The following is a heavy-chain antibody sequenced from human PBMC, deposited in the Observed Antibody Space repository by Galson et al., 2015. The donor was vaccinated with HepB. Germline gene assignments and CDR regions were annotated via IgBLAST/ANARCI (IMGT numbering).Heavy chain of an antibody. CDR1: GFTFSDYY. J-gene: IGHJ4*02. CDR2: INMSSTTI. V-gene: IGHV3-11*01. Sequence: SLRLSCAASGFTFSDYYMSWIRQAPGKGLEWISYINMSSTTIYYADSVRGRFTVSRDNAKNSLYLQMNNLRAEDTAIYYCARDRSALLGADYWGQGTLVTVSS. D-gene: IGHD1-26*01. CDR3: ARDRSALLGADY.